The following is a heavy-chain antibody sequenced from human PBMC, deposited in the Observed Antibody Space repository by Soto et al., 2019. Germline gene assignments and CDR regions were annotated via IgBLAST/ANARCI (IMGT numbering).Heavy chain of an antibody. D-gene: IGHD3-22*01. J-gene: IGHJ6*02. CDR2: IIPIFGTA. CDR1: GGTFSSYA. CDR3: ARGYDSSGYHTSGMDV. Sequence: GASVKVSCKASGGTFSSYAISWVRQAPGQGLEWMGGIIPIFGTANYAQKFQGRVTITADESTSTAYMELSSLRSEDTAVYYCARGYDSSGYHTSGMDVWGQGTTVTVSS. V-gene: IGHV1-69*13.